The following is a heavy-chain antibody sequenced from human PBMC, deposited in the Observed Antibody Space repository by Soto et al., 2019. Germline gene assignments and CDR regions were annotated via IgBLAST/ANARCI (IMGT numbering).Heavy chain of an antibody. J-gene: IGHJ4*02. D-gene: IGHD6-19*01. CDR3: ARRGGDLPVAGDD. CDR1: GGSISSRDYY. V-gene: IGHV4-39*01. Sequence: QLQLQESGPGLVKPSETLSLTCSVSGGSISSRDYYWGWIRQPPGKGLEWIGSISYGGGTYYNPSLKGRITISVDTSKNQFSLRLSSVTAADTAVYYCARRGGDLPVAGDDWGQGTLVTVSS. CDR2: ISYGGGT.